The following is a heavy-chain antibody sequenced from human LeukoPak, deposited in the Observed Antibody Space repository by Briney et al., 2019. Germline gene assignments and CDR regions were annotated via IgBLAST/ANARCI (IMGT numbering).Heavy chain of an antibody. CDR3: AREGGFCFGDTCRFFDF. CDR1: AFNFTAYW. Sequence: PGGSLRLSCASSAFNFTAYWMHWVRQDPRQGLLWVARINSDGTTTNYADSVKGRFTISRDNAKNTLFLQMNSLGAEDTAVYYCAREGGFCFGDTCRFFDFWGQGTLVTVSS. CDR2: INSDGTTT. D-gene: IGHD2-15*01. J-gene: IGHJ4*02. V-gene: IGHV3-74*01.